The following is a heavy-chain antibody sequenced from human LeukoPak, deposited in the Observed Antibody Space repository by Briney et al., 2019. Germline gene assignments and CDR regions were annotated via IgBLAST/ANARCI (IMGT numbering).Heavy chain of an antibody. CDR2: ISDSGSRT. J-gene: IGHJ4*02. Sequence: PGGSLRLSCAASGFTFSCCTMGWVRQAPGKGLEWVSTISDSGSRTYYADSVKGRFTISRDNSRNTLSLQMNSLRAEDTAKYYCAKGGPVARQTDYWGQGALVSVSS. V-gene: IGHV3-23*01. CDR1: GFTFSCCT. CDR3: AKGGPVARQTDY. D-gene: IGHD2-2*01.